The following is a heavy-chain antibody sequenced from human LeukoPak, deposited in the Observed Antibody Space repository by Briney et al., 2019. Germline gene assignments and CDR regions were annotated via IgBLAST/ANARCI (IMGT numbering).Heavy chain of an antibody. CDR1: GGSISSTSYY. CDR3: ARVRWLQLGYFDY. D-gene: IGHD5-24*01. V-gene: IGHV4-39*01. CDR2: ISNSGST. J-gene: IGHJ4*02. Sequence: SETLSLTCVVSGGSISSTSYYWGWIRQPPGKGLKWIASISNSGSTYNNPSLKSRVTISVDTSKNQFSLKLSSVTAADTAVYYCARVRWLQLGYFDYWGQGTLVTVSS.